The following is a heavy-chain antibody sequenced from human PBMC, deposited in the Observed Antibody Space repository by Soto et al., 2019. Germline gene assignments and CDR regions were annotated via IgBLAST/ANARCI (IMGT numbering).Heavy chain of an antibody. D-gene: IGHD1-20*01. CDR3: ASRITGPTGYCYYYYGMNV. CDR1: GGTFSSYA. V-gene: IGHV1-69*13. J-gene: IGHJ6*02. Sequence: RASVKVSCKASGGTFSSYAISWVRHAPGQGLEWMGGIIPIIGTANYAQKFQGRVTITADESTSTAYMELSSLRSEDTAVYYCASRITGPTGYCYYYYGMNVWGQGATVAFSS. CDR2: IIPIIGTA.